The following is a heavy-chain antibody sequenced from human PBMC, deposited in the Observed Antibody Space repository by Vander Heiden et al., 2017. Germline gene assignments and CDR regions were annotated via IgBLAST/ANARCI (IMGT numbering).Heavy chain of an antibody. Sequence: EVQLVESGGGLVKPGGSLRLSCAASGFTFSSYSMTWVRQAQGKGLECVSAISSSSSYIYYADAVKGRFTITRDNANNSLYLKMKSMRAEDTAVYYCARERSGSYGMDVWGQGTTVTVYS. CDR2: ISSSSSYI. D-gene: IGHD1-26*01. V-gene: IGHV3-21*01. CDR3: ARERSGSYGMDV. J-gene: IGHJ6*02. CDR1: GFTFSSYS.